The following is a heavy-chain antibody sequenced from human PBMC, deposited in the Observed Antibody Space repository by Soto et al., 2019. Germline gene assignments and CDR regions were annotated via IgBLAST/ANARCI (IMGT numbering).Heavy chain of an antibody. CDR3: ARSVQLWLNYYYYGMDV. D-gene: IGHD5-18*01. CDR2: ISGSGGRT. CDR1: GFTFNIYA. Sequence: GGSLRLSCAASGFTFNIYAMTWVRQAPGKGLEWVSVISGSGGRTFYAESVKGRFTMSRDNSNNTLYLQMNSLRAEDTAVYYCARSVQLWLNYYYYGMDVWGQGTTVTVSS. J-gene: IGHJ6*02. V-gene: IGHV3-23*01.